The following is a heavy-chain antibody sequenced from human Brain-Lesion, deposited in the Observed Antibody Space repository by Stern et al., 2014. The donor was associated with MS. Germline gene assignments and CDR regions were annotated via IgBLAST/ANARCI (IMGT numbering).Heavy chain of an antibody. J-gene: IGHJ4*02. Sequence: QLQLQESGPGLVKPSETLSLTCTVSGGSISRSTYYWGWIRQPPGKGLEWIGNIYYTGSTFYNPSLKSRVTISVGTSSNHFSLRLISVTAADTAVYYCARLSGVVDFWGQGALVTVSS. CDR2: IYYTGST. D-gene: IGHD1-26*01. CDR1: GGSISRSTYY. V-gene: IGHV4-39*02. CDR3: ARLSGVVDF.